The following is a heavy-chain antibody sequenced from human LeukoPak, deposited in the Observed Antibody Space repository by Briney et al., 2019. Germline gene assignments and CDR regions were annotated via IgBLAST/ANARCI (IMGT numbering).Heavy chain of an antibody. V-gene: IGHV4-59*01. CDR1: GGSINGYY. Sequence: SETLSLTCTVSGGSINGYYWSWIRPPPGKGLEWIGYIYYSGSTNYNPSLESRVTISVGTSKNQFSLKLNSVTSADTAVYYCAKVGYSSSWYVVGAFDYWGRGTLVTVSS. CDR2: IYYSGST. CDR3: AKVGYSSSWYVVGAFDY. J-gene: IGHJ4*02. D-gene: IGHD6-13*01.